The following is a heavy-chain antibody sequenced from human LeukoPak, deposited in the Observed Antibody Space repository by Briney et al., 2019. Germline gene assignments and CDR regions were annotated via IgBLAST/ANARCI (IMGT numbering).Heavy chain of an antibody. CDR2: ITGTGAYT. V-gene: IGHV3-23*01. J-gene: IGHJ4*02. CDR1: GFTYSSYS. CDR3: AKRSSTSSGYFDL. D-gene: IGHD3-22*01. Sequence: GGSLRLSCAASGFTYSSYSMNWVRQAPGKGLEWVSAITGTGAYTNYADSVKGRFTISRDNSKNTMYLQMNSLRAEDTAIYYCAKRSSTSSGYFDLWGWGTLVTVSS.